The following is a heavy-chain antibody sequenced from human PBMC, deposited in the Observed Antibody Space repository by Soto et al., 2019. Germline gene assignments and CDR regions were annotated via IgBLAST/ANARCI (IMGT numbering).Heavy chain of an antibody. D-gene: IGHD5-18*01. J-gene: IGHJ5*02. CDR1: GFTFSDYY. CDR2: ISSSGSTI. Sequence: QVQLVESGGGLVKPGGSLRLSCAAFGFTFSDYYMSWIRQAPGKGLEWGSYISSSGSTIYDTDSVKGRFTISRANAKNSLNLQMNSLRAEDTAVYYCARERPAMVTRAAPPGLDTWGQGTLVTVSA. CDR3: ARERPAMVTRAAPPGLDT. V-gene: IGHV3-11*01.